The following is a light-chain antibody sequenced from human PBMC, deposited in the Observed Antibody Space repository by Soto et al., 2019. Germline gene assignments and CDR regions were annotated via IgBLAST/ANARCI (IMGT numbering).Light chain of an antibody. CDR1: QSVLYSSNNKNY. CDR2: WAS. J-gene: IGKJ3*01. Sequence: DFVLTQSPVSLAVSLGERATINCKSSQSVLYSSNNKNYLSWYQHKAGQPPRLXFSWASTRASGVPARFSGSGSGTDFSLTISSLQAEDVAVYYCLQYYNSPFTFGPGTKVDIK. V-gene: IGKV4-1*01. CDR3: LQYYNSPFT.